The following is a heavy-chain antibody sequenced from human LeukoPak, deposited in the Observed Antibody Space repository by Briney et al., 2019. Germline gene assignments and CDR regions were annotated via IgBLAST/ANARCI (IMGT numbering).Heavy chain of an antibody. CDR2: IYHSGST. CDR3: ARATNYYGSGSYYKRSTFDY. CDR1: GGSISSGGYS. Sequence: PSETLSLTCAVSGGSISSGGYSWSWIRQPPGKGLEWIGYIYHSGSTYYNPSLKSRVTISVDRSKNQFSLKLSSVTAADTAVYYCARATNYYGSGSYYKRSTFDYWGQGTLVTVSS. J-gene: IGHJ4*02. V-gene: IGHV4-30-2*01. D-gene: IGHD3-10*01.